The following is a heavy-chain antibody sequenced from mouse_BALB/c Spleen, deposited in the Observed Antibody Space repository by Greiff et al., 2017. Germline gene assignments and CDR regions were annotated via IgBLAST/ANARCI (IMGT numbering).Heavy chain of an antibody. Sequence: VQRVESGAELVRPGTSVKISCKASGYTFTNYWLGWVKQRPGHGLEWIGDIYPGGGYTNYNEKFKGKATLTADTSSSTAYMQLSSLTSEDSAVYFCARSPAFDYWGQGTTLTVSS. CDR2: IYPGGGYT. CDR1: GYTFTNYW. V-gene: IGHV1-63*02. J-gene: IGHJ2*01. CDR3: ARSPAFDY.